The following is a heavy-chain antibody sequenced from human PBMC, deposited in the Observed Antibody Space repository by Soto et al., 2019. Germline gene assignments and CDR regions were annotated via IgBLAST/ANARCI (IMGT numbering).Heavy chain of an antibody. V-gene: IGHV3-23*01. J-gene: IGHJ3*02. CDR1: GFTFSSYV. CDR2: ISGSGGST. Sequence: GGSLRLSCAASGFTFSSYVMSWVRQAPGKGLEWVSAISGSGGSTYYADSVKGRFTISRDNSKNTLYLQMNSLRAEDTAVYYCASSSRHDYGDYGGAFDIWGQGTMVTVSS. CDR3: ASSSRHDYGDYGGAFDI. D-gene: IGHD4-17*01.